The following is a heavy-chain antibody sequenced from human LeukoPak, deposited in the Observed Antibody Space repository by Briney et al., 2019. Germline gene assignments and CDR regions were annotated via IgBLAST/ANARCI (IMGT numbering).Heavy chain of an antibody. CDR3: AKERDGYNYGLDY. V-gene: IGHV3-33*06. CDR1: GFTFSSYG. J-gene: IGHJ4*02. D-gene: IGHD5-24*01. Sequence: HPGGSLRLSCAASGFTFSSYGMHWVRQAPGKGLEWVAVIWYDGSNKYYADSVKGRLTISRDNSKNTLYLQMNSLRAEDTAVYYCAKERDGYNYGLDYWGQGTLVTVSS. CDR2: IWYDGSNK.